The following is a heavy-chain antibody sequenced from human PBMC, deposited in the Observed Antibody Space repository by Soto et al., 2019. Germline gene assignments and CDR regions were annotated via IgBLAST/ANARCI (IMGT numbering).Heavy chain of an antibody. CDR3: ARGGCSSTSCYADFDY. V-gene: IGHV3-33*01. J-gene: IGHJ4*01. CDR2: IWYDGSNK. Sequence: QVQLVESGGGVVQPGRSLRLSCAASGFTFSSYGMHWVRQAPGKGLEWVAVIWYDGSNKYYADSVKGRFTISRDNSKNTLYLQMNSLRAEDTAVYYCARGGCSSTSCYADFDYWGHGTLVTVST. D-gene: IGHD2-2*01. CDR1: GFTFSSYG.